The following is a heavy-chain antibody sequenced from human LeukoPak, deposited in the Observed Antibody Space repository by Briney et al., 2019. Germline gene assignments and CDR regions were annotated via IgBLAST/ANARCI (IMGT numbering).Heavy chain of an antibody. CDR1: GYTFTSYD. CDR2: MNPNSGNT. Sequence: ASVKVSCMASGYTFTSYDINWARQATGQGLEWMGWMNPNSGNTGYAQKFQGRVTMTRNTSISTAYMELSSLRSEDTAVYYCARGPLRRRSGGGNWFDPWGQGTLVTVSS. V-gene: IGHV1-8*01. CDR3: ARGPLRRRSGGGNWFDP. J-gene: IGHJ5*02. D-gene: IGHD2-15*01.